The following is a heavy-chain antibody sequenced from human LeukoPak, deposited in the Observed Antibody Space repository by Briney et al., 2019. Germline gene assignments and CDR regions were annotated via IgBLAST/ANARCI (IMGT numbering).Heavy chain of an antibody. CDR1: GGSISSYY. D-gene: IGHD6-13*01. CDR3: ARGLYSSSWYGY. Sequence: SETLSPTCTVSGGSISSYYWSWIRQPPGKGLEWIGYIYYSGSTNYNPSLKSRVTISVDTSRNQFSLKLSSVTAADTAVYYCARGLYSSSWYGYWGQGTLVTVSS. J-gene: IGHJ4*02. V-gene: IGHV4-59*01. CDR2: IYYSGST.